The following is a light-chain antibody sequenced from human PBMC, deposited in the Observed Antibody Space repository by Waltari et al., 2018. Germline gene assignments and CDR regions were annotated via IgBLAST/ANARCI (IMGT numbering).Light chain of an antibody. CDR1: KLGDKY. CDR2: EVS. J-gene: IGLJ1*01. V-gene: IGLV3-1*01. CDR3: KAWDSSTFYV. Sequence: SYELTQPPSVSVSPGQTASITCSGDKLGDKYACWYQQKPGQSPVLVIYEVSKRPSGIPERFSGSNSGNTATLTISGTQAMDEADYYCKAWDSSTFYVFGTGTKVTVL.